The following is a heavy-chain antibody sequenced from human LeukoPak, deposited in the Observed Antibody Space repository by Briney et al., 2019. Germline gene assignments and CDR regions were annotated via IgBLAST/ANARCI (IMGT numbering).Heavy chain of an antibody. CDR3: ARDPHTAAAGTEPNWFDP. D-gene: IGHD6-13*01. Sequence: GGSLRLSCAASGFTLSSYGFHWVRQAPGKGLEWVALIWYDGSKKYYADSVRGRFTISRDDSKNTLYVQMNSLRAEDTAVYYCARDPHTAAAGTEPNWFDPWGQGTLVTVSS. CDR2: IWYDGSKK. J-gene: IGHJ5*02. V-gene: IGHV3-33*01. CDR1: GFTLSSYG.